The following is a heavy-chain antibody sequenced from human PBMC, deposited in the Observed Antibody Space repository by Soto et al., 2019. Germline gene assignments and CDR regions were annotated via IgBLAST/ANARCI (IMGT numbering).Heavy chain of an antibody. CDR1: GYTFTNYY. CDR2: INPSGGSA. CDR3: ARVYSSGFEY. D-gene: IGHD6-19*01. J-gene: IGHJ4*02. V-gene: IGHV1-46*01. Sequence: ASVKVSCKASGYTFTNYYLHWVRQAPGQGLEWMGIINPSGGSATYAQKFQGRVTMTRDTSTSTVYMELSSLRSEDTAVYYCARVYSSGFEYWGQGTLVTVSS.